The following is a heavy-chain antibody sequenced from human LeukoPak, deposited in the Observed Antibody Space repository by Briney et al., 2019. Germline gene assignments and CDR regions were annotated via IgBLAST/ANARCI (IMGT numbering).Heavy chain of an antibody. CDR2: ISDSGGST. D-gene: IGHD3-10*01. CDR1: GFTFSSYA. Sequence: GGSLRLSCAVSGFTFSSYAITWVRQAPGKWLEWVSTISDSGGSTSYADSVKGRVTISRANSKNTTSRQMTSLRAEAPAVYYCTKVPYSDYGSGRAPFIDVWGEGTTVAVSS. V-gene: IGHV3-23*01. J-gene: IGHJ6*04. CDR3: TKVPYSDYGSGRAPFIDV.